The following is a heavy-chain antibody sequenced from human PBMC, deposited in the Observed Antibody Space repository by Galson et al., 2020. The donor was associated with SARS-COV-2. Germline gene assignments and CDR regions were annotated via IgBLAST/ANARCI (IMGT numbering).Heavy chain of an antibody. CDR3: AREVGVGFITYYYYYYGMDV. V-gene: IGHV3-7*03. CDR2: IKQDGSEK. J-gene: IGHJ6*02. CDR1: GFTFSSYW. D-gene: IGHD2-15*01. Sequence: GGSLRLSCAASGFTFSSYWMSWVRQAPGKGLEWVANIKQDGSEKYYVDSVKGRFTISRDNAKNSLYLQMNSLRAEDTAVYYCAREVGVGFITYYYYYYGMDVWGQGTTVTVSS.